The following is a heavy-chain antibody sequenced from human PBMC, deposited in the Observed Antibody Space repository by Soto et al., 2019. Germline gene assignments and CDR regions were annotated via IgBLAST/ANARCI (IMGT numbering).Heavy chain of an antibody. D-gene: IGHD1-1*01. CDR1: GYTLTSYD. CDR2: MNPNSGNT. Sequence: QVQLVQSGAEVKKPGASVRVSCKASGYTLTSYDINWVRQATGQGLEWMGWMNPNSGNTGYAQKFQGRVTMTRNTSISTAYMELSSLRSEDTAVYFCARNDSEAHYGLGYWGQGSLVTVSS. V-gene: IGHV1-8*01. J-gene: IGHJ4*02. CDR3: ARNDSEAHYGLGY.